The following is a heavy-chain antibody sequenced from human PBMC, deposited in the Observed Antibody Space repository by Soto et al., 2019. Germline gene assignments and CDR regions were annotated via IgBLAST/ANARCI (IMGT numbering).Heavy chain of an antibody. CDR2: IRSKSDSGTT. V-gene: IGHV3-15*07. J-gene: IGHJ1*01. CDR1: GFSFSNAW. CDR3: TTNCNGDCSYPAKYFQH. Sequence: PGGSLRLSCAASGFSFSNAWMNWVRQAPGKGLEWVGRIRSKSDSGTTDYAAPVKGRFTISRDDSGNTLYLQMNSLKTEDTAVYYCTTNCNGDCSYPAKYFQHWGQGTLVTVSS. D-gene: IGHD2-21*02.